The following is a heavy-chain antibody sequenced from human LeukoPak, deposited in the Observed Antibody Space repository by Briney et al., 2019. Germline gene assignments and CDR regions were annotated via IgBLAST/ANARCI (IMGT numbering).Heavy chain of an antibody. V-gene: IGHV4-4*07. J-gene: IGHJ5*01. CDR1: GGSISTSY. Sequence: SETLSLTCTVSGGSISTSYWNWLRQPAGKGLEWIGRIYISGSPKYNPSLKSRATVSVDTSKNHFSLKLRSVTAADTAVYYCAKATAGGEATTGFDSWGHGTLVTVAS. CDR3: AKATAGGEATTGFDS. CDR2: IYISGSP. D-gene: IGHD4-17*01.